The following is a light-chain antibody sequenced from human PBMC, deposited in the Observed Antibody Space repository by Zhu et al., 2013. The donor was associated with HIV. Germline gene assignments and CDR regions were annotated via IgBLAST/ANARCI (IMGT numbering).Light chain of an antibody. J-gene: IGLJ1*01. CDR1: SSDVGGYNY. CDR2: EVS. CDR3: SSYTSSSTLYV. V-gene: IGLV2-18*02. Sequence: QSALTQPPSASGSPGQSVTISCTGTSSDVGGYNYVSWYQQPPGTAPKLMIFEVSNRPSGVPDRFSGSKSGNTASLTISGLQAEDEADYYCSSYTSSSTLYVFGTGTKVTVL.